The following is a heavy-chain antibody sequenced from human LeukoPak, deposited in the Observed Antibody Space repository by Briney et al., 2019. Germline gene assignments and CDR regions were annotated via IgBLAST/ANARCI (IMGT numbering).Heavy chain of an antibody. Sequence: SETLSLTCAVYGGSFSGYYWSWIRQPPGKGLEWIGEINHSGSTNYNPSLKSRVTISVDTSKNQFSLKLSSVTAADTAVYYCARGLFITMVRGVIRVRPFDPWGQGTLVTVSS. CDR3: ARGLFITMVRGVIRVRPFDP. CDR1: GGSFSGYY. CDR2: INHSGST. V-gene: IGHV4-34*01. D-gene: IGHD3-10*01. J-gene: IGHJ5*02.